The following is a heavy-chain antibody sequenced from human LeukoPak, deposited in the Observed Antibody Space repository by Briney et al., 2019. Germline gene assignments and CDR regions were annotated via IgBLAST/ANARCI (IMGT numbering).Heavy chain of an antibody. CDR2: IPFDGSNK. CDR3: CGGLFYCDY. D-gene: IGHD3-10*01. J-gene: IGHJ4*02. CDR1: GFSFSSYG. Sequence: GRSLRLSCAASGFSFSSYGMHWVRQAPGRGLEWVAGIPFDGSNKYYADSLKGRFTISRDNSKNTLYMQMNSLGVVVTAVCYCCGGLFYCDYLGQGALVTASS. V-gene: IGHV3-30*03.